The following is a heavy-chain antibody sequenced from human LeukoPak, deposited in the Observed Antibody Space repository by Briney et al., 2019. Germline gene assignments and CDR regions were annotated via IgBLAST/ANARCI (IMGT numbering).Heavy chain of an antibody. CDR2: IEPSDSYT. D-gene: IGHD5-18*01. Sequence: GESLRISCKGSGYSFTSYWISWVRQMPGKGLEWMGRIEPSDSYTNYSPSFQGHVTISADKSISTAYLQWSSLKAPDTAMYYCARRSGYSYGRDDYYYYGMDVWGQGTTVTVSS. CDR1: GYSFTSYW. V-gene: IGHV5-10-1*01. CDR3: ARRSGYSYGRDDYYYYGMDV. J-gene: IGHJ6*02.